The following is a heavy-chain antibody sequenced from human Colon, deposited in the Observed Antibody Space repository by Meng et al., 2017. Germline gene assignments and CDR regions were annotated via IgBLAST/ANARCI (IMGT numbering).Heavy chain of an antibody. Sequence: QVQLQQTAPAVTTPSPTLPLTCTASGSSISSGGYYWSWIRQHPGKGLEWIGYIYYSGNTSYNPSLKSRVTISVDTSKNQFSLKLSSVTAADTAVYYCARYCASTNCYTGFDFWGQGTLVTVSS. CDR3: ARYCASTNCYTGFDF. D-gene: IGHD2-2*02. CDR2: IYYSGNT. CDR1: GSSISSGGYY. V-gene: IGHV4-31*03. J-gene: IGHJ4*02.